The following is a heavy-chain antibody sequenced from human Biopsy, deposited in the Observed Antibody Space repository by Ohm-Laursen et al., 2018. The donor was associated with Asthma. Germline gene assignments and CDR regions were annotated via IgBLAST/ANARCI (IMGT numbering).Heavy chain of an antibody. CDR3: ARGQKSAGDRWFDP. CDR2: INPNSGGT. J-gene: IGHJ5*02. Sequence: ASVKVSCKASGYTFIGCHIHWMRQAPGQGLEWMGRINPNSGGTNYAQKFQGRVTMTRDTSISTAYMEVTRLRSDDTAVYYCARGQKSAGDRWFDPWGQGTLVTVSS. CDR1: GYTFIGCH. D-gene: IGHD6-13*01. V-gene: IGHV1-2*06.